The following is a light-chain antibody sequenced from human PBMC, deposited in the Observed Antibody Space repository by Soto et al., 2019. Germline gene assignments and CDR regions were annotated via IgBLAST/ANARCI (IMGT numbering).Light chain of an antibody. Sequence: QSVLTQPASVSGSPGQSITISCTGTSSDVGAYNYVSWYQQHPGKAPKLMIYEVSNWPSGVSNRFSGSKSGNTASLTISGLQAVDEADYHCSSYTSSGTLVFGGGTKVTVL. CDR1: SSDVGAYNY. CDR3: SSYTSSGTLV. V-gene: IGLV2-14*01. J-gene: IGLJ3*02. CDR2: EVS.